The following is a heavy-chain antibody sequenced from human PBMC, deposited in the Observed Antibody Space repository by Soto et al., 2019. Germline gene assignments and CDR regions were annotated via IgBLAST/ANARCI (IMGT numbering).Heavy chain of an antibody. J-gene: IGHJ4*02. Sequence: PGGSLRLSCAASGFTFSSYAMSWFRQAPGKGLEWVSAISGSGGSTYYADSVKGRFTISRDNSKNTLYLQMNSLRAEDTAVYYCAKPIQPRDYFDYWGQGTLVTVSS. V-gene: IGHV3-23*01. CDR1: GFTFSSYA. D-gene: IGHD5-18*01. CDR3: AKPIQPRDYFDY. CDR2: ISGSGGST.